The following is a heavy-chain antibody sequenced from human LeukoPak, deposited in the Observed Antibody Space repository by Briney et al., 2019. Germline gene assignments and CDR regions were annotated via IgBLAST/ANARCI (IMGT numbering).Heavy chain of an antibody. CDR1: GFTFSSYA. J-gene: IGHJ4*02. CDR2: ISYDGSNK. CDR3: ARDPVGSGSYYNVFDY. D-gene: IGHD3-10*01. Sequence: GRSLRLSCAASGFTFSSYAMHWVRQAPGKGLEWVAVISYDGSNKYYADSVKGRFTISRDNSKNTLYLQMNSLRAEDTAVYYCARDPVGSGSYYNVFDYWGQGTLVTVSS. V-gene: IGHV3-30*04.